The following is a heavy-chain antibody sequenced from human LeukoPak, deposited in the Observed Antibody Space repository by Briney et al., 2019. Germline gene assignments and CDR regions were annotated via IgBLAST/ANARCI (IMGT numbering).Heavy chain of an antibody. CDR1: GFTFSTYG. J-gene: IGHJ6*03. CDR2: IRYDGNNK. Sequence: GGSLRLSCAASGFTFSTYGMHWVRQAPGKGLEWVAFIRYDGNNKFYADSVKGRFTISRDNSKNTLYLQMNSLRAEDTAVYYCSRAGGGYSYGYYMDVWGKGTTVSIS. D-gene: IGHD5-18*01. CDR3: SRAGGGYSYGYYMDV. V-gene: IGHV3-30*02.